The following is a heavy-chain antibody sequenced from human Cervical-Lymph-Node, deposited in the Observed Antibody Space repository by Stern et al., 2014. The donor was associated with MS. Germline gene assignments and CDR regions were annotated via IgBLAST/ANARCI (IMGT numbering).Heavy chain of an antibody. D-gene: IGHD6-13*01. CDR1: GGTFSKFP. J-gene: IGHJ5*02. CDR2: ICPVFGTP. CDR3: ALSSETSDRWYSLGYDL. V-gene: IGHV1-69*01. Sequence: QLVQSGAEVTKPGSSVKVSCKASGGTFSKFPSSWVRQAPGQGLEWMGGICPVFGTPTDAQEFRGRVTITADVSTSTVYMELSSLRSDDTAVYYCALSSETSDRWYSLGYDLWGQGTLVTVSS.